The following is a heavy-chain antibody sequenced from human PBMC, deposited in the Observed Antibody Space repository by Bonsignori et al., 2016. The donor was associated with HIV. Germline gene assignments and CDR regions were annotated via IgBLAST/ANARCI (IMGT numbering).Heavy chain of an antibody. CDR2: VNPEDGET. J-gene: IGHJ4*02. V-gene: IGHV1-69-2*01. Sequence: EVQVVQSGAEVKKPGATLKMSCKVSGYPFTEYYIHWVQQAPGKGLAWVGLVNPEDGETIYAEKFQGRLTISADTSSDTAYMELIRLRSEDTAIYYCATGELGYHAYWGQGTQGHRLL. CDR3: ATGELGYHAY. D-gene: IGHD5-12*01. CDR1: GYPFTEYY.